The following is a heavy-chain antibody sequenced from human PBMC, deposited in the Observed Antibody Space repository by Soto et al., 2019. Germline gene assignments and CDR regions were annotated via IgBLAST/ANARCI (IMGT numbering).Heavy chain of an antibody. CDR3: ARRTTPWGVAVATYDY. Sequence: QITLKESGPAVVKPTQTLTLTCTFSGFSLTTNGVGVGWIRQPPGRALEWLALIYWDGDKRYSPSLKNRLTITKDTSTNQVVLTVTNMDPVDTATYYCARRTTPWGVAVATYDYWGRGALVTVSS. CDR1: GFSLTTNGVG. D-gene: IGHD6-19*01. V-gene: IGHV2-5*02. CDR2: IYWDGDK. J-gene: IGHJ4*02.